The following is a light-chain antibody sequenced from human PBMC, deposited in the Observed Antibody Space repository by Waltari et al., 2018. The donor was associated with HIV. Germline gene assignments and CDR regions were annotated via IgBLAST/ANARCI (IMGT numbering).Light chain of an antibody. J-gene: IGLJ3*02. Sequence: QSVLPQPPSASGTPGQRVTISCSGSSSNIGSNTANWYQQLPGTAPKLLIYSNNQRPSGVPDRFSGSKSGTSASLAISGLQSEDEADYYCAAWDDSLNGLWVFGGGTKLTVL. CDR3: AAWDDSLNGLWV. V-gene: IGLV1-44*01. CDR2: SNN. CDR1: SSNIGSNT.